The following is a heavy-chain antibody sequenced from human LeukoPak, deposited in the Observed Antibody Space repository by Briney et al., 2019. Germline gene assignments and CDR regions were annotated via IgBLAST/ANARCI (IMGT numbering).Heavy chain of an antibody. CDR1: GYTFTSYG. CDR3: ARANPYYDGSGSFIVPDY. CDR2: ISAYNGNT. Sequence: GASVKVSCKASGYTFTSYGIRWVRQAPGQGLEWMGWISAYNGNTNYAQKLQGRVTMTTDTSTSTAYMELRGLRSDSTAVYYCARANPYYDGSGSFIVPDYGGQGTLVTVSS. J-gene: IGHJ4*02. V-gene: IGHV1-18*01. D-gene: IGHD3-10*01.